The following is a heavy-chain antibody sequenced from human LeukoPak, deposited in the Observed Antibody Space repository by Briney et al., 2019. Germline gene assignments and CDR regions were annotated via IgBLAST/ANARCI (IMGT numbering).Heavy chain of an antibody. D-gene: IGHD1-26*01. CDR1: GFTFSSYE. J-gene: IGHJ5*02. V-gene: IGHV4-39*01. CDR2: IYYSGST. Sequence: LRLSCAASGFTFSSYEMNWVRQPPGKGLEWIGSIYYSGSTYYNPSLKSRVTISVDTSKNQFSLKLSSVTAADTAVYYCARQSGSYLGFDPWGQGTLVTVSS. CDR3: ARQSGSYLGFDP.